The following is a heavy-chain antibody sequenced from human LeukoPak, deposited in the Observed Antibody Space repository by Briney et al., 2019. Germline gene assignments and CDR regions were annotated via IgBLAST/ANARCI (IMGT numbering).Heavy chain of an antibody. Sequence: GGSLRLSCAASGFTFSSYAMSWDRQAPGKGLEWVSAISGSGGSTYYADSVKGRFTISRDNSKNTLYLQMNSLRAEDTAVYYCAKFGTYYYYGMDVWGQGTTVTVSS. CDR3: AKFGTYYYYGMDV. D-gene: IGHD3-10*01. J-gene: IGHJ6*02. CDR1: GFTFSSYA. V-gene: IGHV3-23*01. CDR2: ISGSGGST.